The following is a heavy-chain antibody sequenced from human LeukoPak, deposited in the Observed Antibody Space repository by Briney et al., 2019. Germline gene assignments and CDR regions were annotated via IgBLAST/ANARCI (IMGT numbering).Heavy chain of an antibody. CDR1: GGSISSSDYY. V-gene: IGHV4-39*07. D-gene: IGHD6-19*01. J-gene: IGHJ4*02. CDR3: ARAAPPNIAVGRYYFDY. Sequence: SETLSLTCSVSGGSISSSDYYWGWVRQPPGKGLEWIGSIYYSGRTFYNPSLKSRVTISVDTSKNQFSLKLSSVTAADTAVYYCARAAPPNIAVGRYYFDYWGQGTLVTVSS. CDR2: IYYSGRT.